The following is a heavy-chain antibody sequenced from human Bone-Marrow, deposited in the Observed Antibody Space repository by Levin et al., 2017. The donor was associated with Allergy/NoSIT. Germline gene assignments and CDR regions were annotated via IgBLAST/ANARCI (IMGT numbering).Heavy chain of an antibody. V-gene: IGHV4-34*01. CDR1: GGSFRGSY. J-gene: IGHJ5*02. Sequence: SQTLSLTCAVYGGSFRGSYWSWIRQPPGKGLEWIGEINHSGSTNYNPSLKSRVTISVDTSKNQFSLKLSSVTAADTAVYYCARGQYCSSTSCYVMGWFDPWGQGTLVTVSS. CDR3: ARGQYCSSTSCYVMGWFDP. D-gene: IGHD2-2*01. CDR2: INHSGST.